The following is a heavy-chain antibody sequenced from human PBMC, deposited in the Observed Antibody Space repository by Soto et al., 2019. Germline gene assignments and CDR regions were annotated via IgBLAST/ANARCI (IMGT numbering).Heavy chain of an antibody. Sequence: GGSLRLSCAASGFTFSSYSMNWVRQAPGKGLEWVSYISSSSSTIYYADSVKGRFTISRDNAKNSLYLQMNSLRAEDTAVYYCARDGLTKVRKPYYFDDWGQGTLVTVSS. J-gene: IGHJ4*02. D-gene: IGHD4-17*01. CDR2: ISSSSSTI. CDR1: GFTFSSYS. V-gene: IGHV3-48*01. CDR3: ARDGLTKVRKPYYFDD.